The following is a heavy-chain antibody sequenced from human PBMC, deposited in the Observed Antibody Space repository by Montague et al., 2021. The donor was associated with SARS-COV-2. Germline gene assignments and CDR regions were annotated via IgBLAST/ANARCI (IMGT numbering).Heavy chain of an antibody. D-gene: IGHD6-13*01. V-gene: IGHV6-1*01. CDR1: GDSVSSDSAT. Sequence: ISGDSVSSDSATWNWIRQSPSRGLEWLGRTYYRSMWKSDYARSVKSRIAINPDTSKNQFSLQLSSVTPEDTALYYCVRGIEAAGSYDYWGQGTLVTVSS. CDR3: VRGIEAAGSYDY. J-gene: IGHJ4*02. CDR2: TYYRSMWKS.